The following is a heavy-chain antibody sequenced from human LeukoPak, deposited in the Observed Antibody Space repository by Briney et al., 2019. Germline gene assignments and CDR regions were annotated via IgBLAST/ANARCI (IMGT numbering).Heavy chain of an antibody. CDR3: ARDTLEYSNSPDALDI. Sequence: PGGSLRLSCAASGFTFHDYAMHWVRQAPGKGLEWVSYIGSSGSTVYYADSVKGRFTISRDNAKNSLYMQMESLRDEDTAIYYCARDTLEYSNSPDALDIWGQGTMVTVSS. CDR2: IGSSGSTV. V-gene: IGHV3-48*03. CDR1: GFTFHDYA. J-gene: IGHJ3*02. D-gene: IGHD4-23*01.